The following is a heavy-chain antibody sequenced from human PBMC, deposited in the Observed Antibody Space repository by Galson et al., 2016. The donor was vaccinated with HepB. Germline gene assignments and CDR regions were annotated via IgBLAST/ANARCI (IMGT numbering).Heavy chain of an antibody. Sequence: SVKVSCKASGGTFSSYAISWVRQAPGQGLEWMEGIIPIFGTANYAQKFQGRVTITADKSTSTAYMELSSLRAEDTAVYYCARSGSRELADYWGQGTLVTVSS. CDR3: ARSGSRELADY. CDR1: GGTFSSYA. D-gene: IGHD1-26*01. V-gene: IGHV1-69*06. CDR2: IIPIFGTA. J-gene: IGHJ4*02.